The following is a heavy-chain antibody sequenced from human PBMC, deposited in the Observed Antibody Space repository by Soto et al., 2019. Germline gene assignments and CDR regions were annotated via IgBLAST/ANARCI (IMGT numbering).Heavy chain of an antibody. CDR1: CGSFSGYY. J-gene: IGHJ4*02. Sequence: SETLSITCAVYCGSFSGYYWSWIRQPPGKWLELIGDINLSGSTNYNPSLKSRVTISVDTSKNKFSLKLSSVTAEDTAVYYCAKGRGYSYGLDDWGQGALVTVSS. CDR2: INLSGST. CDR3: AKGRGYSYGLDD. V-gene: IGHV4-34*01. D-gene: IGHD5-18*01.